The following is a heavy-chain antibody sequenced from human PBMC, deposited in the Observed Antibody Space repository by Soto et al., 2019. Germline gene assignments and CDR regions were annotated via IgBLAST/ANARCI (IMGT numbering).Heavy chain of an antibody. J-gene: IGHJ6*02. CDR1: GFTFSSYA. CDR2: ISGSGGST. CDR3: AKSLGWYKTYYYYGMDV. D-gene: IGHD6-19*01. V-gene: IGHV3-23*01. Sequence: GGSLRLSCAASGFTFSSYAMSWVRQAPGKGLEWVSAISGSGGSTYYADSVKGRFTISRDNSKNTLYLQMNSLRAEDTAVYYCAKSLGWYKTYYYYGMDVWGQGTTVTVSS.